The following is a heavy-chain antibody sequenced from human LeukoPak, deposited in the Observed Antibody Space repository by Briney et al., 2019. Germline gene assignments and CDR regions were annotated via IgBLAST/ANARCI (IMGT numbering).Heavy chain of an antibody. J-gene: IGHJ4*02. CDR2: INSDGSST. CDR3: ARDFWSASGSGPFDY. CDR1: GFTFSSYW. Sequence: GGSLRLSCAASGFTFSSYWMHWVRQAPGKGLVWVSRINSDGSSTSYADSVKGRFTISRDNAKNTLYLQMNSLRAEDTAVYYCARDFWSASGSGPFDYWGQGTLVTVSS. D-gene: IGHD3-10*01. V-gene: IGHV3-74*01.